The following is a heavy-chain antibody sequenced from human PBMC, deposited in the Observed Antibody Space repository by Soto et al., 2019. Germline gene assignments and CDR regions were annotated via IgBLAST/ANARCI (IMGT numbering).Heavy chain of an antibody. CDR2: ISGSGGST. CDR3: AKSRPGYGSGSYYKETDY. Sequence: GGSLRLSCAASGFTFSSYAMSWVRQAPGKGLEWVSAISGSGGSTYYADSVKGRFTISRDNSKNTLYLQMNSLRAGDTAVYYCAKSRPGYGSGSYYKETDYWGQGTLVTVSS. D-gene: IGHD3-10*01. CDR1: GFTFSSYA. J-gene: IGHJ4*02. V-gene: IGHV3-23*01.